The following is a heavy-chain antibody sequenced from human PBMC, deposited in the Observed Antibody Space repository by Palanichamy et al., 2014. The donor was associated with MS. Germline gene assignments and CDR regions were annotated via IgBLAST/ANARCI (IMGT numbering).Heavy chain of an antibody. Sequence: EVQLVESGGGLVQPGGSLRLSCAASGFTFSSSWMSWVRQAPGKGPEWVANIQDDGSTKYYVDSVKGRFTISRDNAMNSLFLQMDSLRVEDTAVYYCAKTGERDYWGQGVLVTVSS. D-gene: IGHD1-1*01. CDR3: AKTGERDY. V-gene: IGHV3-7*01. CDR2: IQDDGSTK. CDR1: GFTFSSSW. J-gene: IGHJ4*02.